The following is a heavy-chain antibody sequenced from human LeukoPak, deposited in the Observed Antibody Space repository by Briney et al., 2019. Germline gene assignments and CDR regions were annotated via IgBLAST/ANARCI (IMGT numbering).Heavy chain of an antibody. CDR1: GFTFSSYW. CDR3: ARAVLRIYSYGLFDY. D-gene: IGHD5-18*01. V-gene: IGHV3-7*01. CDR2: IKQDGSEK. Sequence: GGSLRLSCAASGFTFSSYWMSWVRQAPGKGLEWVANIKQDGSEKYYVDSVKGRFTISRDNAKNSLYLQMNSLRADDTAVYYCARAVLRIYSYGLFDYWGQGTLVTVSS. J-gene: IGHJ4*02.